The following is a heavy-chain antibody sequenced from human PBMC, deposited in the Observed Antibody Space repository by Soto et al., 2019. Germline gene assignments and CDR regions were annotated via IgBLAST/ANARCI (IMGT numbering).Heavy chain of an antibody. CDR1: GFTFSSYA. D-gene: IGHD1-7*01. CDR2: ISGGGSST. CDR3: AGSPGLSRISGTTLGA. V-gene: IGHV3-23*01. Sequence: GGSLRLSCAASGFTFSSYAMSWVRQAPGKGLEWVSRISGGGSSTSYADSVKGRFTISRDNAKNMLYLQVNSLRADDTAVYYCAGSPGLSRISGTTLGAWGQGALVTVSS. J-gene: IGHJ5*01.